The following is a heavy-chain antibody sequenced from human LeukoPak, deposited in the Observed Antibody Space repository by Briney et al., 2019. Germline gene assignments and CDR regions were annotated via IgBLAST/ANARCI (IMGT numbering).Heavy chain of an antibody. CDR3: AREEDIVVVPAAIRLPYYYGMDV. V-gene: IGHV1-18*01. CDR1: GYTFTSYG. D-gene: IGHD2-2*02. J-gene: IGHJ6*02. CDR2: ISAYNGNT. Sequence: AASVKVSCKASGYTFTSYGISWVRQAPGQGLEWMGWISAYNGNTSYAQKLQGRVTMTTDTSTSTAYMELRSLRSDDTAVYYCAREEDIVVVPAAIRLPYYYGMDVWGQGTTVTVSS.